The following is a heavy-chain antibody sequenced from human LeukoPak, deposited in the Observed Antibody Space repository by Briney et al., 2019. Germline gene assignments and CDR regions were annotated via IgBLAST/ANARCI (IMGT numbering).Heavy chain of an antibody. V-gene: IGHV3-53*01. Sequence: GGSLRLSRAASGFTVSSNYMSWVRQAPGKGLEWVSLIYSGGSTYYADSVKGRFTISRDNSKNTLCLQMNSLRAEDTAVYYCARHFPAANAFDIWGQGTMVTVSS. J-gene: IGHJ3*02. D-gene: IGHD3-3*02. CDR2: IYSGGST. CDR1: GFTVSSNY. CDR3: ARHFPAANAFDI.